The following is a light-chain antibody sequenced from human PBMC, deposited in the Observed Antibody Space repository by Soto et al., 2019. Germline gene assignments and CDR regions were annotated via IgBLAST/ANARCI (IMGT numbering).Light chain of an antibody. CDR3: AAWDDSLSGPNWI. CDR1: SSNIGTNY. V-gene: IGLV1-47*01. CDR2: TSD. J-gene: IGLJ3*02. Sequence: QSVLTQPPSASGTPGQRVTISCSGSSSNIGTNYIYWYQHLPGVVPKLLIYTSDQRPSGVPDRFSGSKSGTSASLAISGLRSEDEADYYCAAWDDSLSGPNWIFGGGTQLTVL.